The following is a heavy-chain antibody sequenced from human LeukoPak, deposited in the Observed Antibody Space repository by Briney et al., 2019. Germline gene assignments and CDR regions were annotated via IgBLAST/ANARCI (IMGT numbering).Heavy chain of an antibody. CDR3: ARDLRGGSGNNWFDP. CDR1: GFTFSSYG. J-gene: IGHJ5*02. D-gene: IGHD3-10*01. CDR2: ISGSGGST. V-gene: IGHV3-23*01. Sequence: GGSLRLSCAASGFTFSSYGMHWVRQAPGKGLEWVSAISGSGGSTYYADSVKGRFTISRDNSKNTLYLQMNSLRAEDTAVYYCARDLRGGSGNNWFDPWGQGTLVTVSS.